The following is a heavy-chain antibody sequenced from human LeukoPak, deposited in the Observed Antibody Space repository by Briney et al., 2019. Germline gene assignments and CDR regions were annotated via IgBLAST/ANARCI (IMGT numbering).Heavy chain of an antibody. Sequence: PEASVKVSCKASGGTFNNYAISWVRQAPGQGLEWMGRIIPIVGIANYAQKFQGRVTISADKSTTTAYLELSSLRSEDTAVYYCARYHYYDSSGIPTEDYFDYWGQGTLVTVSS. CDR2: IIPIVGIA. J-gene: IGHJ4*02. CDR3: ARYHYYDSSGIPTEDYFDY. V-gene: IGHV1-69*04. CDR1: GGTFNNYA. D-gene: IGHD3-22*01.